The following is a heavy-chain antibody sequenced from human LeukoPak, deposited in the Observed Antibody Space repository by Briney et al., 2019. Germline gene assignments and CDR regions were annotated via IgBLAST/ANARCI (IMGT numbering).Heavy chain of an antibody. V-gene: IGHV1-24*01. J-gene: IGHJ2*01. CDR1: GYTLTELS. Sequence: GASVKVSCKVSGYTLTELSMHWVRQAPGKGLEWMGGFDPEDGETIYAQKFQGRVTMTEDTSTDTAYMELSSLRSEDTAVYYCATAAEMATIFGYFDLWGRGTLVTVSS. D-gene: IGHD5-24*01. CDR2: FDPEDGET. CDR3: ATAAEMATIFGYFDL.